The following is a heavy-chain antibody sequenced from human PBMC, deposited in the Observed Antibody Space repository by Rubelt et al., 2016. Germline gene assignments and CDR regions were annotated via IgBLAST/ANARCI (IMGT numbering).Heavy chain of an antibody. D-gene: IGHD3-10*01. CDR2: IIPIFGTA. V-gene: IGHV1-69*06. CDR3: ARAITMVRRHSRFDP. J-gene: IGHJ5*02. Sequence: VHGGMGGIIPIFGTANYAQKFQGRVTITADKSTSTAYMELSSLRSEDTAVYYCARAITMVRRHSRFDPWGQGTLVTVSS.